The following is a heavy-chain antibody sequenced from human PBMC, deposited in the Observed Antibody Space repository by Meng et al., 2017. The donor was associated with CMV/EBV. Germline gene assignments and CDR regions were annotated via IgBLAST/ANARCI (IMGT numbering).Heavy chain of an antibody. D-gene: IGHD4-17*01. CDR2: ISYDGSNR. CDR3: AKLRAGAVTTPY. CDR1: GFTFSSYA. Sequence: GESLKISCAASGFTFSSYAMHWVRQAPGKGLEWVAVISYDGSNRYYADSVKGRFTISRDNSKNTLYLPMNSLRAEDTAVYYCAKLRAGAVTTPYWGQGTLVTVSS. V-gene: IGHV3-30-3*02. J-gene: IGHJ4*02.